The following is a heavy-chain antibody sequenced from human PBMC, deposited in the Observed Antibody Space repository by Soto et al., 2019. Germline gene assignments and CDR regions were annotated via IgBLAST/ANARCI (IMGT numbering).Heavy chain of an antibody. D-gene: IGHD3-3*01. J-gene: IGHJ4*02. CDR1: GGTFSSYA. V-gene: IGHV1-69*01. Sequence: QVQLVQSGAEVKKPGSSVKVSCKASGGTFSSYAISWVRQAPGQGLEWMGGIIPIIGTANYAQKFQGRVTITADESTSTDYMELSSLRSEDTAVYYCARDLGDYDSYYFDYWGQGTLVTVSS. CDR3: ARDLGDYDSYYFDY. CDR2: IIPIIGTA.